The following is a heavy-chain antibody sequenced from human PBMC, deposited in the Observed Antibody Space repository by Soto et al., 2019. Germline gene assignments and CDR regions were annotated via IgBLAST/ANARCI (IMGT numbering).Heavy chain of an antibody. Sequence: GASVKVSCKPSGYTFTNYAVTWVRQAPGQGLEWMGWINVYNGNTKYAQKFQGRVTMTTDTSTNTVYMELRSLTSDDTAVYYCARDGVEATTGISGYCGQRTLVTVSS. D-gene: IGHD4-17*01. J-gene: IGHJ4*02. CDR2: INVYNGNT. V-gene: IGHV1-18*01. CDR1: GYTFTNYA. CDR3: ARDGVEATTGISGY.